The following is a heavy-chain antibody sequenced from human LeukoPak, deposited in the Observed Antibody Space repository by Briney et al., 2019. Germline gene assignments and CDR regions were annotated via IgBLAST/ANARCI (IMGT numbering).Heavy chain of an antibody. J-gene: IGHJ3*02. D-gene: IGHD2-2*01. V-gene: IGHV3-23*01. CDR3: AKGYCSSSSCYSYAFDI. CDR2: ISGSGGST. Sequence: GGSLRLSCAASGFTFSSYAMSWVRQAPGKGLEWVSAISGSGGSTYYADSVKGRFTISRDNSKNTLYLQMNSLRAEDTAVYYCAKGYCSSSSCYSYAFDIWGQGIVVTVSS. CDR1: GFTFSSYA.